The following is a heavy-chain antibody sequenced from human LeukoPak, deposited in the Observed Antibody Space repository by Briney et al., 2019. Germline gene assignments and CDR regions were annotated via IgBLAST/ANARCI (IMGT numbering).Heavy chain of an antibody. V-gene: IGHV4-4*07. Sequence: SETLSLTCTVSGGSISSYYWSWIRQPAGKGLEWIGRIYTSGSTNYNPSLKSRVTMSVDTSKNQFPLKLSSVTAADTAVYYCARDVSSSSWYEYNWFDPWGQGTLVTVSS. CDR1: GGSISSYY. CDR3: ARDVSSSSWYEYNWFDP. D-gene: IGHD6-13*01. CDR2: IYTSGST. J-gene: IGHJ5*02.